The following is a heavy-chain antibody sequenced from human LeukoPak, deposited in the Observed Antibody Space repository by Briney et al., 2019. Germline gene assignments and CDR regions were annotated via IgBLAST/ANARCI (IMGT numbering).Heavy chain of an antibody. D-gene: IGHD3-22*01. J-gene: IGHJ5*02. Sequence: SETLSLTCTVSGGSIRSYYWSWIRQPPGKGLEWIGYIYYSGSTNYNPSLKSRVTISADTSKNQFSLKLSSVTAADTAVYYCARGYGQVVIRWFDPWGQGTLVTVSS. CDR1: GGSIRSYY. CDR3: ARGYGQVVIRWFDP. CDR2: IYYSGST. V-gene: IGHV4-59*08.